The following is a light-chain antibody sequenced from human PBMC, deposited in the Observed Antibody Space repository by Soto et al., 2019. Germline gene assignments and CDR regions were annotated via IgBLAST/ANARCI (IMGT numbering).Light chain of an antibody. CDR1: SGDVGGYNY. V-gene: IGLV2-14*01. CDR3: SSYTSSSTFYV. Sequence: QSVLTQPASVSGSPGQSITISCTGTSGDVGGYNYVSWYQQHPGKAPKLMIYEVSNRPSGVSNRFSGSKSGNTASLTISGIQAEDEADYYCSSYTSSSTFYVFGTGTKV. CDR2: EVS. J-gene: IGLJ1*01.